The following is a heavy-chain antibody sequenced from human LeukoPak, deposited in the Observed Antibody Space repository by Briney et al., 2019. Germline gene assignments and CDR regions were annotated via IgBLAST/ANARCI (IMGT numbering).Heavy chain of an antibody. CDR2: ISGSGGST. CDR3: AKGLYSNYELGLDY. CDR1: GFTHSSYA. D-gene: IGHD4-11*01. J-gene: IGHJ4*02. V-gene: IGHV3-23*01. Sequence: GGSLRHSRAATGFTHSSYAMSWVRQAPGKGLEWVSAISGSGGSTYYADSVKGRFTISRDNSKNTLYLQMNSLRAEDTAIYYCAKGLYSNYELGLDYWGQGTLVTVSS.